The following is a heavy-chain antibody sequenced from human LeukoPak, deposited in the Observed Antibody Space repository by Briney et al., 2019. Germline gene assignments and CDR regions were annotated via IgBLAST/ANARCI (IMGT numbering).Heavy chain of an antibody. CDR1: GGSISSYY. CDR3: ARVVVAATRAEYFQH. V-gene: IGHV4-59*01. D-gene: IGHD2-15*01. J-gene: IGHJ1*01. CDR2: IYYSGST. Sequence: PSETLSLTCTVSGGSISSYYWSWIRQPPGKGLEWIGYIYYSGSTNYNPSLKSRVTISVDTSKNQFSLKLSSVTAADTAVYYCARVVVAATRAEYFQHWGQGTLVTVSS.